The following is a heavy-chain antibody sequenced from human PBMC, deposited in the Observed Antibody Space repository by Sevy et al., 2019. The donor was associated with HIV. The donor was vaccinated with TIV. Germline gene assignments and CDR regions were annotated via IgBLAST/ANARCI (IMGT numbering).Heavy chain of an antibody. J-gene: IGHJ4*02. CDR1: GYTLTELS. D-gene: IGHD3-22*01. Sequence: GSVKVSCKVSGYTLTELSMHWVRQAPGKGLERTGGFDPEDRETIYPQKFQGRVTMTEDTSTDTAYMELSSLRSEDTAVYYCATSKDYYDSSGYPFDDWSQGTLVHVSS. CDR2: FDPEDRET. V-gene: IGHV1-24*01. CDR3: ATSKDYYDSSGYPFDD.